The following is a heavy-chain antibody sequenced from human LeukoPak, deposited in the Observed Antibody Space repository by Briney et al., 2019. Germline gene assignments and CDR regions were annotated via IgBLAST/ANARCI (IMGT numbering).Heavy chain of an antibody. J-gene: IGHJ3*02. CDR2: ISYDGSNK. V-gene: IGHV3-30*03. Sequence: GGSLRLSCAASGFTFSSYWMHWVRQAPGKGLEWVAVISYDGSNKYYADSVKGRFTISRDNAKNSLFLQMNTLRAEDTAVYYCARDVVGYYDSSGYYLSASDIWGQGTMVTVSS. CDR1: GFTFSSYW. CDR3: ARDVVGYYDSSGYYLSASDI. D-gene: IGHD3-22*01.